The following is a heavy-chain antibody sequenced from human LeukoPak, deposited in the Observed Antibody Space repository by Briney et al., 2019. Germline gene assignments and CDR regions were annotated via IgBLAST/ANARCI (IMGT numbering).Heavy chain of an antibody. CDR3: ARDRAVATIGGVDY. D-gene: IGHD5-12*01. V-gene: IGHV1-2*02. CDR1: GYTFTGYY. CDR2: INPNSGGT. Sequence: ASVKVSCKTSGYTFTGYYMHWVRQAPGQGLEWMGWINPNSGGTNYAQKFQGRVTMTRDTSISTAYMELSRLRSDDTAVYYCARDRAVATIGGVDYWGQGTLVTVSS. J-gene: IGHJ4*02.